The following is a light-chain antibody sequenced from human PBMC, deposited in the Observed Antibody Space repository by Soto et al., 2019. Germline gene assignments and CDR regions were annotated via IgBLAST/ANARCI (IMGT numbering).Light chain of an antibody. CDR1: QTISSNY. J-gene: IGKJ1*01. CDR3: QQYVSWT. V-gene: IGKV3-20*01. CDR2: GTS. Sequence: EIVLTQSPGTLSVSPGERATLSCRASQTISSNYLAWYQQKPGQAPSLLIYGTSSRATGIPDRFSGSESGTDFTLTISRLEPEDYAIYYCQQYVSWTFGQGTKVEIK.